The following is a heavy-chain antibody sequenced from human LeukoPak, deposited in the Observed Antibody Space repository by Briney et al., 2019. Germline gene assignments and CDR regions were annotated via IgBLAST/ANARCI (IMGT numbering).Heavy chain of an antibody. J-gene: IGHJ6*03. CDR1: GGTFSSYA. CDR2: IIPIFGTA. CDR3: ARDLKRVPAAMTSYYYYMDV. Sequence: ASVKVSCKASGGTFSSYAISWVRQAPGQGLEWMGRIIPIFGTANYAQKSQGRVTITTDESTSTAYMELSSLRSEDTAVYYCARDLKRVPAAMTSYYYYMDVWGKGTTVTVSS. D-gene: IGHD2-2*01. V-gene: IGHV1-69*05.